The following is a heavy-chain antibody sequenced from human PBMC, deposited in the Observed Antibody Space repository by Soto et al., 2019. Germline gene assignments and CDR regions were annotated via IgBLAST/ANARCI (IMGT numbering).Heavy chain of an antibody. CDR2: ISGSGGST. CDR3: AKGPYDSSGYYYNYYYYGMDV. Sequence: PGGSLRLSCAASGFTFSSYAMSWVRDAPGKGLEWVSAISGSGGSTYYADSVKGRFTISRDNSKNTLYLQMNSLRAGDTAVYYCAKGPYDSSGYYYNYYYYGMDVWGQGTTVTVSS. CDR1: GFTFSSYA. V-gene: IGHV3-23*01. D-gene: IGHD3-22*01. J-gene: IGHJ6*02.